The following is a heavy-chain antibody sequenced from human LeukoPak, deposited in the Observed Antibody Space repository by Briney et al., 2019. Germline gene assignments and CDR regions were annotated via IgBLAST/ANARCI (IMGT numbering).Heavy chain of an antibody. D-gene: IGHD3-10*01. Sequence: PGGSLRLSCAASGLTFNNFAMSWVRQAPGKGLESVLVISGTGDNTYYADSVKGRFTISRDNSQNTLYLQMNSLRAEDTAVYYCAKGHSYYGTGFDCWGQGTLVTVAS. CDR2: ISGTGDNT. V-gene: IGHV3-23*01. CDR1: GLTFNNFA. J-gene: IGHJ4*02. CDR3: AKGHSYYGTGFDC.